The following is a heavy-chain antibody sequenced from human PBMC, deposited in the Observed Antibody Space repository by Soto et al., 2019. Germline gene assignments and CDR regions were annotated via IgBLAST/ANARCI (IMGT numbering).Heavy chain of an antibody. J-gene: IGHJ6*02. CDR3: AKKLPKLCCISTSCYSDSGYYNYYGMDV. Sequence: SVKVSCKASGGTFSSYAISWVRQAPGQGLEWMGGIIPIFGTANYAQKFQGRVTITADESTSTAYMELSSLRSEDTAVYYCAKKLPKLCCISTSCYSDSGYYNYYGMDVWGQGTTVTVSS. D-gene: IGHD2-2*02. CDR1: GGTFSSYA. CDR2: IIPIFGTA. V-gene: IGHV1-69*13.